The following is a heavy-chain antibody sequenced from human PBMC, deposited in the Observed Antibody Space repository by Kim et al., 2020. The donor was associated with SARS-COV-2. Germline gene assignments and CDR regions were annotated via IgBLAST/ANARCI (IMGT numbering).Heavy chain of an antibody. V-gene: IGHV4-31*03. Sequence: SETLSLTCTVSGGSISSCGYYWSWIRQHPGKGLEWIGYIYYSGSTYYNPSLKSRVTISVDTSKNQFSLKLSSVTAADTSVYYCERELEGWFDLWCHGTL. CDR2: IYYSGST. CDR1: GGSISSCGYY. CDR3: ERELEGWFDL. J-gene: IGHJ5*02. D-gene: IGHD1-1*01.